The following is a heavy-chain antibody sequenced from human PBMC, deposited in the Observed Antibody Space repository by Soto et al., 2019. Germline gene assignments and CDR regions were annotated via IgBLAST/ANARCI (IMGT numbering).Heavy chain of an antibody. J-gene: IGHJ4*02. CDR1: GFTFSSYA. V-gene: IGHV3-30-3*01. CDR2: ISYDGSNK. CDR3: ARDHGSGNYFDY. Sequence: PGGSLRLSCAASGFTFSSYAMHWARQAPGKGLEWVAVISYDGSNKYYADSVKGRFTISRDNSKNALYLQMNSLRAEDTAVYYCARDHGSGNYFDYWGQGTLVTVS. D-gene: IGHD3-10*01.